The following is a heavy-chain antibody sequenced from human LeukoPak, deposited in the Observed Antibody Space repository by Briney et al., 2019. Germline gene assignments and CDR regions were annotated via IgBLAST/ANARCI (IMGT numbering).Heavy chain of an antibody. V-gene: IGHV3-21*01. CDR2: ISSSSSYI. CDR1: GFTFSSYG. D-gene: IGHD1-26*01. J-gene: IGHJ4*02. Sequence: GGSLRLSCAASGFTFSSYGMHWVRQAPGKGLEWVSSISSSSSYIYYADSVKGRFTISRDNAKNSLYLQMNSLRAEDTAVYYCARDRIVGATPDFDYWGQGTLVTVSS. CDR3: ARDRIVGATPDFDY.